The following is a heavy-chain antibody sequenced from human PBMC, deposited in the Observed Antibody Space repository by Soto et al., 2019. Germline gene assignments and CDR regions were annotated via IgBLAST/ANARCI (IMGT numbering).Heavy chain of an antibody. V-gene: IGHV3-15*01. J-gene: IGHJ4*02. D-gene: IGHD3-3*01. CDR1: GFTVTNAW. Sequence: EVPLVESGGGLVKPGGSLRLSCAASGFTVTNAWMSWVRQAPGKGLEWVGRIKGKTEGGTTDYAAPVRGRFTMSRDDSRNTLYLKMNSLKTEDTAVYYCTTVPSGWRAPGGWGQGTLVTVSS. CDR2: IKGKTEGGTT. CDR3: TTVPSGWRAPGG.